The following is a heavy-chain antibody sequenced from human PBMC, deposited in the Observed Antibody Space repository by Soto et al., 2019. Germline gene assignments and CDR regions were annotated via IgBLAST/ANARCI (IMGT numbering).Heavy chain of an antibody. CDR3: ARHLTYCSAGSCYSDFPYYGMDV. J-gene: IGHJ6*02. CDR2: IFYSGST. D-gene: IGHD2-15*01. V-gene: IGHV4-39*01. Sequence: SETLSLTCTVSGGSISSSSYYWGWIRQPPGKELEWIGSIFYSGSTYYNPSLKSRVTISVDTSKKQFSLKLSSVTAADTALYYCARHLTYCSAGSCYSDFPYYGMDVWGQGTTVTVSS. CDR1: GGSISSSSYY.